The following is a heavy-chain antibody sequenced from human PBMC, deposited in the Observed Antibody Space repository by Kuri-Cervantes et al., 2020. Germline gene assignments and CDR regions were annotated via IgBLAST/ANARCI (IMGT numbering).Heavy chain of an antibody. D-gene: IGHD1-1*01. Sequence: GGSLRLSCAAFGFPFSNYGMAWVRQAPGKGLEWVSGILRGGDTYYADSVKDRFTISRDNSKSTVYLLMTSLRGEDTALYYCAKGTSTTTTLLEDWGQGTQVTVSS. CDR3: AKGTSTTTTLLED. J-gene: IGHJ4*02. CDR1: GFPFSNYG. CDR2: ILRGGDT. V-gene: IGHV3-23*01.